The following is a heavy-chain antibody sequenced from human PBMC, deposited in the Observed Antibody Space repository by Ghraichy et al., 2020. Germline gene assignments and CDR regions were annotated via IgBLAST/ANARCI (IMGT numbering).Heavy chain of an antibody. V-gene: IGHV3-30*18. Sequence: GGSLRLSCAASGFTFSSYGMHWVRQAPGKGLEWVAVISYDGSNKYYADSVKGRFTISRDNSKNTLYLQMNSLRAEDTAVYYCAKDDYGDYVVPPVFPTPSTPWGQGTLVTVSS. J-gene: IGHJ5*02. D-gene: IGHD4-17*01. CDR2: ISYDGSNK. CDR3: AKDDYGDYVVPPVFPTPSTP. CDR1: GFTFSSYG.